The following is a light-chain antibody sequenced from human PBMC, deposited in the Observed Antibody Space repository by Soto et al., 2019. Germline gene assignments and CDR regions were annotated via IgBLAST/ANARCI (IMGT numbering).Light chain of an antibody. Sequence: DIQMTQSPSTLSASVGDRVSITCRASQSISSWLAWYQQQPGKAPKLLIYKASSLESGVPSRFSGSGSGPEFTLPLSSLQPDDFATYYCQQYNSYPETFGQGTKVDIK. CDR3: QQYNSYPET. CDR1: QSISSW. V-gene: IGKV1-5*03. J-gene: IGKJ1*01. CDR2: KAS.